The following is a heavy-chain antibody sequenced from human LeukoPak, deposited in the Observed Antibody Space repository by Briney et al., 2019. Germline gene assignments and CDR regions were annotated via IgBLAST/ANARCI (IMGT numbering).Heavy chain of an antibody. J-gene: IGHJ3*02. CDR3: AKEAGSSGWYRGPDAFDI. D-gene: IGHD6-19*01. V-gene: IGHV3-23*01. CDR1: GFTFSSYA. CDR2: ISGSGGST. Sequence: GGSLRLSCAASGFTFSSYAMSWVRQAPGKGLEWVSAISGSGGSTYYADSVKGRFTISRDNSKNTLCLQMNSLRAEDTAVYYCAKEAGSSGWYRGPDAFDIWGQGTMVTVSS.